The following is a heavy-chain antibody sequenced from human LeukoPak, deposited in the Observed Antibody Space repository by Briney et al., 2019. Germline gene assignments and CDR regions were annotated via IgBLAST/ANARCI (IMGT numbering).Heavy chain of an antibody. CDR1: GFTFSSYG. J-gene: IGHJ3*02. Sequence: PGGSLRLSCAASGFTFSSYGMHWVRQAPGKGLEWVAFIRYDGSNEYYADSVKGRFTIPRDNSKNTLYLRMNSLRAEDTAVYYCAKDRGPKIVVPNDAFDIWGQGTMVTVSS. V-gene: IGHV3-30*02. CDR3: AKDRGPKIVVPNDAFDI. CDR2: IRYDGSNE. D-gene: IGHD3-22*01.